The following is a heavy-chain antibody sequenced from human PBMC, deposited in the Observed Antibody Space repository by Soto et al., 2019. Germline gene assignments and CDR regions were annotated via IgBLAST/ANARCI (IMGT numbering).Heavy chain of an antibody. J-gene: IGHJ3*02. Sequence: QVQLQQWGAGLLKPSETLSLTCAVYGGSFSGYYWSWIRQPPGKGLEWIGAINHSGSTNYNPSLKSRVTISVDTSKNQFSLKLSSVTAADTAVYYCAREIVVVPAAMQDAFDIWGQGTMVTVSS. CDR2: INHSGST. D-gene: IGHD2-2*01. CDR3: AREIVVVPAAMQDAFDI. V-gene: IGHV4-34*01. CDR1: GGSFSGYY.